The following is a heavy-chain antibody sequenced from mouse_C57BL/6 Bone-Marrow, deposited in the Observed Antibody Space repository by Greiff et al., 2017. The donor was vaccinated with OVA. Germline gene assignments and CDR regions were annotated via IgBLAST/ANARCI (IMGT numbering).Heavy chain of an antibody. D-gene: IGHD2-3*01. Sequence: DVKLQESGPGLVKPSQSLSLTCSVTGYSITSGYYWNWIRQFPGNKLEWMGYISYDGSNNYNPSLKNRISITRDTSKNQFFLKLNSVTTEDTATYYGARDRDGYYYWYFDVWGTGTTVTVSS. CDR3: ARDRDGYYYWYFDV. V-gene: IGHV3-6*01. CDR2: ISYDGSN. J-gene: IGHJ1*03. CDR1: GYSITSGYY.